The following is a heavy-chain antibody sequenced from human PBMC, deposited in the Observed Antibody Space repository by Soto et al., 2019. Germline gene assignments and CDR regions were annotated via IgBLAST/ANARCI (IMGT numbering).Heavy chain of an antibody. CDR3: TTHPSSYYDILTGANWFDP. J-gene: IGHJ5*02. CDR1: GFTFSNAW. Sequence: GGSLRLSCAASGFTFSNAWMSWVSQAPGKGLEWVGRIKSKTDGGTTDYAAPVKGRFTISRDDSKNTLYLQMNSLKTEDTAVYYCTTHPSSYYDILTGANWFDPWGQGTLVTVSS. CDR2: IKSKTDGGTT. D-gene: IGHD3-9*01. V-gene: IGHV3-15*01.